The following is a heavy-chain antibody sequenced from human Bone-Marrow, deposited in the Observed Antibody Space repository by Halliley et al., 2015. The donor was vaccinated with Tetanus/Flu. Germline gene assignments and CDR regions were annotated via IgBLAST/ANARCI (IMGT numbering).Heavy chain of an antibody. CDR3: ARRIAAAGTVGDAAFDI. V-gene: IGHV4-31*02. D-gene: IGHD6-13*01. J-gene: IGHJ3*02. Sequence: YINRRGSTDYNPSLWSRATISMDTSKNQFSLDLRSVTAADTALYYCARRIAAAGTVGDAAFDIWGQGTTVTVSS. CDR2: INRRGST.